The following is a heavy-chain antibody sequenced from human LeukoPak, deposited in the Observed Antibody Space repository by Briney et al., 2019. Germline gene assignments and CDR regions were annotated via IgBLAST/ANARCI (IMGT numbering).Heavy chain of an antibody. V-gene: IGHV1-18*01. CDR2: ISAYIGNT. CDR3: ARGGSGAYGSGSYYTALDI. Sequence: ASVKVSCKTSGYIFTTYGISWVRQAPGQGLEWMGWISAYIGNTNYAQKLQGRVTMTTDTSTSTAYMELRSLTSDDTAVYYCARGGSGAYGSGSYYTALDIWGQGTMVTVSS. D-gene: IGHD3-10*01. J-gene: IGHJ3*02. CDR1: GYIFTTYG.